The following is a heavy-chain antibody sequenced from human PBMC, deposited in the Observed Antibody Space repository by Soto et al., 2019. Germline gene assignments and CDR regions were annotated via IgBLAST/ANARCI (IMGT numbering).Heavy chain of an antibody. D-gene: IGHD3-3*01. CDR1: GFTFSSYS. J-gene: IGHJ4*02. CDR2: ISSSSSYI. Sequence: EVQLVESGGGLVKPGGSLRLSCAASGFTFSSYSMNWVRQAPGKGLEWVSSISSSSSYIYYADSVKGRFTTSRDNAKNSLYLQMNSLRAEDTAVYYCARDRRVDFWSGYPLVGFDYWGQGTLVTVSS. V-gene: IGHV3-21*01. CDR3: ARDRRVDFWSGYPLVGFDY.